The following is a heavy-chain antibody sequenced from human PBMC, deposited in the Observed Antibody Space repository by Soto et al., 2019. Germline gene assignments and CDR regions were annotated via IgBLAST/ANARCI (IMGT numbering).Heavy chain of an antibody. CDR2: ISYDGSNK. D-gene: IGHD6-19*01. J-gene: IGHJ4*02. Sequence: QVQLVESGGGVVQPGRSLRLSCAASGFTFSSYAMHWVRQAPGKGLEWVAVISYDGSNKYYADSVKGRFTISRDNSKNPLYLQMNILRAEDTAVYYCARDKSPYSSGWHNLHLDYWGQGTLVTFSS. CDR1: GFTFSSYA. V-gene: IGHV3-30-3*01. CDR3: ARDKSPYSSGWHNLHLDY.